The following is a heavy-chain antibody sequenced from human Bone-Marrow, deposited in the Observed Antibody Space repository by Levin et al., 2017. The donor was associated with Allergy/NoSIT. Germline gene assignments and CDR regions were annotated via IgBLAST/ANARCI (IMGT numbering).Heavy chain of an antibody. CDR1: GDSMNYYY. CDR2: VYYSGTT. Sequence: PSETLSLTCTVSGDSMNYYYWSWIRRPPGKGLEWIGYVYYSGTTNYNPSLKDRVTISVDTSKNQFSLKLRSVTAADTAVYFCAKGNGHFRDWGQGTLATVSS. J-gene: IGHJ4*02. D-gene: IGHD2-8*01. CDR3: AKGNGHFRD. V-gene: IGHV4-59*03.